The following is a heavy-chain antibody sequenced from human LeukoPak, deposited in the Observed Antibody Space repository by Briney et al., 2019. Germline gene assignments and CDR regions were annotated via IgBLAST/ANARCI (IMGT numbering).Heavy chain of an antibody. CDR1: GLTYSSYA. V-gene: IGHV3-23*01. Sequence: GGSLTHSCAPSGLTYSSYAMSELRPAPGKGLEGVSASSGSGGSTYYPDTVKGPFTNSRDNAKNTLYLQMSSLRAEDTAVYYCAKVIISYGMDVWGQGTTVTVSS. CDR3: AKVIISYGMDV. J-gene: IGHJ6*02. D-gene: IGHD3-3*01. CDR2: SSGSGGST.